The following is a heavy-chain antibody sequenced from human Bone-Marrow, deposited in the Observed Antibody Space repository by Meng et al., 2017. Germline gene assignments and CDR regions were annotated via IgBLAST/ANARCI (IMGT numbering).Heavy chain of an antibody. V-gene: IGHV1-69*06. CDR2: IIPIFGTA. CDR1: GGTFSSYA. D-gene: IGHD3-22*01. Sequence: SVKVSCKASGGTFSSYAISWVRQAPGQGLEWMGGIIPIFGTANYAQKFQGRVTITADKSTSTAYMELSSLRSEDTAVYYCARAGYYDSSGYFDYWGQGTQVTVSS. J-gene: IGHJ4*02. CDR3: ARAGYYDSSGYFDY.